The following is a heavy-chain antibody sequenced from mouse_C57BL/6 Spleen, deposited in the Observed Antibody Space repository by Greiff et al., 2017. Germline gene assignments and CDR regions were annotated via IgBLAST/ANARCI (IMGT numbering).Heavy chain of an antibody. V-gene: IGHV1-82*01. J-gene: IGHJ2*01. CDR1: GYAFSSSW. CDR2: IYPGDGDT. D-gene: IGHD2-1*01. Sequence: QVQLQQSGPELVKPGASVKISCKASGYAFSSSWMNWVKQRPGKGLEWIGRIYPGDGDTNYNGKFKGKATLTADKSSSTAYMQLSSLTSEDSAVYFCARDTLYSYFDYWGQGTTLTVSS. CDR3: ARDTLYSYFDY.